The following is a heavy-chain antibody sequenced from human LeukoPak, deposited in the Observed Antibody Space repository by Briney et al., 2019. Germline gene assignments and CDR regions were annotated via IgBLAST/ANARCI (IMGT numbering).Heavy chain of an antibody. CDR3: ARFGTTFPLDH. D-gene: IGHD2/OR15-2a*01. CDR2: INAGNGNT. CDR1: GDTFTNYV. J-gene: IGHJ4*02. Sequence: ASVKVSCKASGDTFTNYVMHWVRQAPGQRLEWMGWINAGNGNTMYSQKFQGRVTITRDTTATTGYMELSSLRSEDTAVYYCARFGTTFPLDHWGQGTLVTVSS. V-gene: IGHV1-3*01.